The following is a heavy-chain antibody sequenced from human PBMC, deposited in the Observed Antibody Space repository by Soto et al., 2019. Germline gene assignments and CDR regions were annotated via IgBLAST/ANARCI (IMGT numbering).Heavy chain of an antibody. D-gene: IGHD5-18*01. Sequence: GGSLRLSCSASGFTFSSYGMHWVRQAQGKGLEWVAVIWYDGSNKYYADSVKGRFTISRDNSKNTLYLQMNSLRAEDTAVYYCARDAEYSYGSGRFDYWGQGTLVTVSS. CDR2: IWYDGSNK. V-gene: IGHV3-33*01. J-gene: IGHJ4*02. CDR1: GFTFSSYG. CDR3: ARDAEYSYGSGRFDY.